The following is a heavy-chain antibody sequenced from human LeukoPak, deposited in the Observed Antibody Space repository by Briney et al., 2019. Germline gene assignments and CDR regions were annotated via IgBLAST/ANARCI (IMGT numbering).Heavy chain of an antibody. V-gene: IGHV4-39*07. CDR2: IYYSGST. CDR1: GGSISSSSYY. D-gene: IGHD3-16*01. J-gene: IGHJ3*02. Sequence: PSETLSLTCTVSGGSISSSSYYWGWIRQPPGKGLEWIGSIYYSGSTNYNPSLKSRVTISVDTSKNQFSLKLSSVTAADTAVYYCARDDDDDAFDIWGQGTMVTVSS. CDR3: ARDDDDDAFDI.